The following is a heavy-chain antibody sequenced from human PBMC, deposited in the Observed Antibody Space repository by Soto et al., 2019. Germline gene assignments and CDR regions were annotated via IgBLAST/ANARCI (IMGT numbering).Heavy chain of an antibody. J-gene: IGHJ4*02. Sequence: GGSLRLSCAASGFTFSSYWMSWVRQAPGKGLEWVAKIKQDGSEKYYVDSVKGRFTISRDNAKNSLYLQMNSLRAEDTAVYYCARSRRPHYFDYWGQGTLVTVSS. CDR3: ARSRRPHYFDY. CDR1: GFTFSSYW. V-gene: IGHV3-7*01. D-gene: IGHD2-2*01. CDR2: IKQDGSEK.